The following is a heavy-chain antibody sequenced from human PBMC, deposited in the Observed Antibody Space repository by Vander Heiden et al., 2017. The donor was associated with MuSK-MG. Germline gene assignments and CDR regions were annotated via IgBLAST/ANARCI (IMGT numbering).Heavy chain of an antibody. J-gene: IGHJ6*02. CDR2: IYPGDSDT. Sequence: EVQLVQSGAAVKKPGESLKISCKGSGYSFTNHWIAWVRQMPGKGLECMGIIYPGDSDTRYSPSFEGQVTISADKSITTAYLQWSSLKASDTAMYYCARRREEDYYYGMDVWGQGTTVTVSS. D-gene: IGHD3-10*01. V-gene: IGHV5-51*01. CDR1: GYSFTNHW. CDR3: ARRREEDYYYGMDV.